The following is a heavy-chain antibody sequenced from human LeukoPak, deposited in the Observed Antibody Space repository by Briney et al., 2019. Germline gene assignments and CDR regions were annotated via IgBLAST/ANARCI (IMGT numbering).Heavy chain of an antibody. Sequence: SQTLSLTCTVSGGSISSGGYYWSWLRQHPGKGLEWIGYIYYSGSTYYNPSLKSRLTISVDTSKNQFSPKLTSVTAADTAIYYCARDQTYCSGGTCYSDWFDPWGQGTLVTVSS. V-gene: IGHV4-31*03. D-gene: IGHD2-15*01. J-gene: IGHJ5*02. CDR3: ARDQTYCSGGTCYSDWFDP. CDR2: IYYSGST. CDR1: GGSISSGGYY.